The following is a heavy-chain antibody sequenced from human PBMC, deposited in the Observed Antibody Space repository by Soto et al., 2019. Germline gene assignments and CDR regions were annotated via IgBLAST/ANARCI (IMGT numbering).Heavy chain of an antibody. CDR1: GGTFSSYA. V-gene: IGHV1-69*13. CDR2: IIPTFGTA. CDR3: ASHYYDSSGYYYGGSSFPYYFDY. J-gene: IGHJ4*02. Sequence: GASVKVSCKASGGTFSSYAISWVRQAPGQGLEWMGGIIPTFGTANYAQKFQGRVTITADESTSTAYMELSSLRSEDTAVYYCASHYYDSSGYYYGGSSFPYYFDYWGQGTLVTVSS. D-gene: IGHD3-22*01.